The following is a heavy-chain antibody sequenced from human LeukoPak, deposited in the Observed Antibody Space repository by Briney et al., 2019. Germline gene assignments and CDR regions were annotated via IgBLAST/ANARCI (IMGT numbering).Heavy chain of an antibody. V-gene: IGHV1-46*01. D-gene: IGHD3-10*01. CDR3: AGGIYGSGSFSFYYGMDV. J-gene: IGHJ6*02. Sequence: GASVKVSCKASGYAFVGYYVNWVRQAPGQGLEWMGIINPAGGSTNYAQKFQGRVTMTRDTSTSTVYMELSSLRSEDTAVYYCAGGIYGSGSFSFYYGMDVWGQGTTVTVSS. CDR1: GYAFVGYY. CDR2: INPAGGST.